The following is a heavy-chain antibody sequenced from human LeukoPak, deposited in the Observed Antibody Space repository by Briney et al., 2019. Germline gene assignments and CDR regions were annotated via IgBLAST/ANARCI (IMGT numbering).Heavy chain of an antibody. CDR1: GFTFDDYA. CDR3: ARDLEGPRPARGMATTRAFDI. V-gene: IGHV3-9*01. D-gene: IGHD5-12*01. J-gene: IGHJ3*02. Sequence: GGSLRLSCAASGFTFDDYAMHWVRQAPGKGLEWVSGISWNSGSIGYADSVKGRFTISRDNAKNSLYLQMNSLRAEDTALYYCARDLEGPRPARGMATTRAFDIWGQGTMVTVSS. CDR2: ISWNSGSI.